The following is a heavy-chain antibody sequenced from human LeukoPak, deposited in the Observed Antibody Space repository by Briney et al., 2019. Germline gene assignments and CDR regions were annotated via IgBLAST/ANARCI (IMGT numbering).Heavy chain of an antibody. CDR3: AREEPIQLFDY. CDR1: GGSVSSYY. J-gene: IGHJ4*02. V-gene: IGHV4-4*07. CDR2: IYTSGST. Sequence: SETLSLTCTVSGGSVSSYYWSWIRQPAGKGLEWIGRIYTSGSTNYNPSLKRRVTMSVDTSKNQFSLKLSSVTAADTAVYYCAREEPIQLFDYWGQGTLVTVSS. D-gene: IGHD5-18*01.